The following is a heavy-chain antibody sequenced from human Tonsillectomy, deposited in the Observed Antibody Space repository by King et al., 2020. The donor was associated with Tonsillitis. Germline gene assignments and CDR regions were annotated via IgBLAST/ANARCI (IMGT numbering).Heavy chain of an antibody. CDR2: IIPFLGIA. J-gene: IGHJ3*02. CDR1: GGTFSSYA. D-gene: IGHD2-21*01. CDR3: AVIVSSTRDAFDI. V-gene: IGHV1-69*04. Sequence: QLVQSGAEVKKPGSSVKVSCKASGGTFSSYAINWVRQAPGQGLEWMGRIIPFLGIASYAQKFQGRVTIIADKSTSTAYMELSSLRSEDTAVYYCAVIVSSTRDAFDIWGQGTMVTVSS.